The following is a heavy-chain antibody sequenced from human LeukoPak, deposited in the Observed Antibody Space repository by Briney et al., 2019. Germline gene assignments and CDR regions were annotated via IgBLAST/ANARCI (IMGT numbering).Heavy chain of an antibody. D-gene: IGHD6-6*01. CDR2: ISPTGSTT. Sequence: GSLRLSCTASGFSFSGHWMHWARQLPGKGLVWVSRISPTGSTTSYADSVKGRFTVSRDNAKNTLYLQVNNLRAEDTAVYYCARGPNSNWSGLDFWGQGTLLTVSS. J-gene: IGHJ4*02. V-gene: IGHV3-74*01. CDR3: ARGPNSNWSGLDF. CDR1: GFSFSGHW.